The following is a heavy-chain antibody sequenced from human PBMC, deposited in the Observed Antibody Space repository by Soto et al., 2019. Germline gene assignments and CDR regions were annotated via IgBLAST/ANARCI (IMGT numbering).Heavy chain of an antibody. Sequence: ASVKVSCKASGYTFTNYHMHGVRQAPGQGFEWMGMINPNGGGTSYAQKFQGRVTMTRDTSTSTVHMELSSLTSEDTAVYYCARSQSIAARDYYYGMDVWGQGTTVTVSS. CDR2: INPNGGGT. CDR1: GYTFTNYH. D-gene: IGHD6-6*01. J-gene: IGHJ6*02. CDR3: ARSQSIAARDYYYGMDV. V-gene: IGHV1-46*01.